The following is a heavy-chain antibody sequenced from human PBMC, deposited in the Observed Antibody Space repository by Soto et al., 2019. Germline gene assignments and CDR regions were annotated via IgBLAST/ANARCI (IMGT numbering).Heavy chain of an antibody. V-gene: IGHV4-31*03. Sequence: SETLSLTCTVSGGSISSGGYYWSWIRQHPGKGLEWIGYIYYSGSTYYNPSLKSRVTISVDTSKNQFSLKLSSVTAADTAVYYCATGVVITQRTDYWGQGTLVTVSS. CDR2: IYYSGST. CDR3: ATGVVITQRTDY. CDR1: GGSISSGGYY. J-gene: IGHJ4*02. D-gene: IGHD3-3*01.